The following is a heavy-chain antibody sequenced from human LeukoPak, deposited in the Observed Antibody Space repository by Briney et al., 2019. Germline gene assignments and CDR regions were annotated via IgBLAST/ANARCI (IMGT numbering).Heavy chain of an antibody. V-gene: IGHV3-15*01. CDR2: IKSKTDGGTT. Sequence: GGSLILSCAASGFTFSNAWMSWVRQAPERGLEWVGRIKSKTDGGTTDYAAPVKGRFTISRDDSKNTLYLQMNSLKTEDTAVYYCTTDPQGLPDYWGQGTLVTVSS. CDR3: TTDPQGLPDY. J-gene: IGHJ4*02. D-gene: IGHD6-25*01. CDR1: GFTFSNAW.